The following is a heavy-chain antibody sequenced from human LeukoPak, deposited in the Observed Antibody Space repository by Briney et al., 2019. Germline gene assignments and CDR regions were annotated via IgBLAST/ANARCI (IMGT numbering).Heavy chain of an antibody. D-gene: IGHD3-22*01. Sequence: SETLSLTCTVSGGSLSSSSYYWGWIRQPPGKWLAWNGSMYYSGSTYYNPSLQSRVNISVDTSKNQFSLKLNSVTAADTAVYYCARAGSGYYYGWFDPWGQGTLVTVSS. J-gene: IGHJ5*02. CDR2: MYYSGST. V-gene: IGHV4-39*01. CDR3: ARAGSGYYYGWFDP. CDR1: GGSLSSSSYY.